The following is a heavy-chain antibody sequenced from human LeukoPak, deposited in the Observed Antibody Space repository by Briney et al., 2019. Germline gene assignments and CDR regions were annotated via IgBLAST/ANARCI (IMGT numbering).Heavy chain of an antibody. CDR3: ARVTYSSSSMSLDGFDI. Sequence: SETLSLTCTVSGDSFTSVTDYWAWIRQPPGKGLEWIASGDYSGGTYYNPSLESRVAISADMSKNQISLKLSSVTAADTAVYYCARVTYSSSSMSLDGFDIWGQGTMVTVSS. V-gene: IGHV4-39*07. CDR2: GDYSGGT. CDR1: GDSFTSVTDY. D-gene: IGHD6-6*01. J-gene: IGHJ3*02.